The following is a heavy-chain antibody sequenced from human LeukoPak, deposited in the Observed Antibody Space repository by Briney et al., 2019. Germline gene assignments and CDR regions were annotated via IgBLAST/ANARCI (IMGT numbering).Heavy chain of an antibody. Sequence: GGSLRLSCAASGFTFSSYSMNWVRQAPGKGLEWVSSISSSSSYIYYADSVKGRFTISRDNAKNSLYLQMNSLRAEDTAVYYCARDLGSGYPRDCWGQGTLVTVSS. CDR2: ISSSSSYI. CDR3: ARDLGSGYPRDC. V-gene: IGHV3-21*01. J-gene: IGHJ4*02. D-gene: IGHD3-3*01. CDR1: GFTFSSYS.